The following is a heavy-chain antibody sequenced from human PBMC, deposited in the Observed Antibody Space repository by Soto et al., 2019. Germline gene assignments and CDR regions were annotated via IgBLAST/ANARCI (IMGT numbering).Heavy chain of an antibody. D-gene: IGHD2-15*01. CDR3: ARESLVCSGGECYFIAPFDY. Sequence: GGSLRLSCVASGFSFSDHHMDWVRQAPGKGPEWVARTRNKAGSFITEYAASLKGRFTISRDDSQNSLFLQMDSLRTEDTALYFCARESLVCSGGECYFIAPFDYWGQGTLVTVSS. V-gene: IGHV3-72*01. CDR1: GFSFSDHH. CDR2: TRNKAGSFIT. J-gene: IGHJ4*02.